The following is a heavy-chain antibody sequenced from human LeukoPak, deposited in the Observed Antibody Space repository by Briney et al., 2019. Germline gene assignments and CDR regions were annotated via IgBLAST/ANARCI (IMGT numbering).Heavy chain of an antibody. CDR2: ISASGDRT. CDR3: AKDKNSGYSYGFFDY. D-gene: IGHD5-18*01. V-gene: IGHV3-23*01. Sequence: GGSLRLSCAGSGLTFSVYALSWVRQAPDKGLEWVSAISASGDRTFYADSVKGRFTISRDNSKNTLYLQMNSLRAEDTAVYYCAKDKNSGYSYGFFDYWGQGTLVTVSS. CDR1: GLTFSVYA. J-gene: IGHJ4*02.